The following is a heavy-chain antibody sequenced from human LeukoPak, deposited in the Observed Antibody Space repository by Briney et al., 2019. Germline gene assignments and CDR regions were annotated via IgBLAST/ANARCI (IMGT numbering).Heavy chain of an antibody. V-gene: IGHV1-18*01. CDR2: ISAYNGNT. CDR3: ARARYSSGWPDYYYYYMDV. CDR1: GYTFTSYG. Sequence: ASVKVSCKASGYTFTSYGISWVRQAPGQGLEWMGWISAYNGNTNYAQKLQGRVTMTTDTSTSRAYMALRSLRSDDTAVYYCARARYSSGWPDYYYYYMDVSGKGTTVTVSS. J-gene: IGHJ6*03. D-gene: IGHD6-19*01.